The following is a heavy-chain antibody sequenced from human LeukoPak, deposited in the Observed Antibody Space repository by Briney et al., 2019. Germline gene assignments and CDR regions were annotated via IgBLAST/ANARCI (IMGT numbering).Heavy chain of an antibody. CDR1: GFTFSSYE. CDR3: AKAYTYLLLWFGEFNFDY. J-gene: IGHJ4*02. CDR2: ISSSGSTI. V-gene: IGHV3-48*03. Sequence: GGSLRLSCAASGFTFSSYEMNWVRQAPGKGLEWVSYISSSGSTIYYADSVKGRFTISRDNAKNSLYLQMNSLRAEDTAVYYCAKAYTYLLLWFGEFNFDYWGQGTLVTVSS. D-gene: IGHD3-10*01.